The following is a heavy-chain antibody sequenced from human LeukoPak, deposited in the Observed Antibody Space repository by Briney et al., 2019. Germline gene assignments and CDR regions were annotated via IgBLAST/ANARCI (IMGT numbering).Heavy chain of an antibody. CDR3: ARLEGRLGAFDI. CDR1: GGTFNSYA. J-gene: IGHJ3*02. CDR2: IIPIFGTA. V-gene: IGHV1-69*05. Sequence: SVKVSCKASGGTFNSYAISWVRQAPGQGLEWMGGIIPIFGTANYAQKFQGRVTITTDESTSTAYMELSSLRSEDTAVYYCARLEGRLGAFDIWGQGTMVTVSS.